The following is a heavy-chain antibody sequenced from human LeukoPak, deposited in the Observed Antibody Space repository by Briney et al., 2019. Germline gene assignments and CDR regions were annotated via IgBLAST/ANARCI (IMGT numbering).Heavy chain of an antibody. D-gene: IGHD3-9*01. CDR1: GFTFSSYG. Sequence: GRSLRLSCAASGFTFSSYGMHWVRQAPGKGLEWVAVLSYDGTNEYYADAVEGRFTISRDNSNNTLYLQMNSLRAEDTAVYYCAKEVRLFDWLGLYYFDSWGQGTLVTVSS. CDR3: AKEVRLFDWLGLYYFDS. J-gene: IGHJ4*02. CDR2: LSYDGTNE. V-gene: IGHV3-30*18.